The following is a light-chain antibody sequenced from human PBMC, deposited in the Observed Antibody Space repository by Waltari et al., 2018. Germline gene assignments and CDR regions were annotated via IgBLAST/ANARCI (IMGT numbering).Light chain of an antibody. CDR3: QQAFVEVS. CDR1: QSIVNW. J-gene: IGKJ4*01. V-gene: IGKV1-12*01. CDR2: GAS. Sequence: DIQITQSPSSVSASVGDRVTITCRASQSIVNWLAWYQQRPGKAPKLLIYGASNLQGGVPSRFSGSGSGKDFTLTINNLQPEDCATYYCQQAFVEVSFAGGTRVEIK.